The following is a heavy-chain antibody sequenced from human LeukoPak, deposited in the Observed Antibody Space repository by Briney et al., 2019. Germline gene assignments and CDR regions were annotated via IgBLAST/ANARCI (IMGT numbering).Heavy chain of an antibody. CDR3: ARVCRDYSYLYYGMDV. CDR1: GGSLSSGDFS. CDR2: INHSGST. D-gene: IGHD4-17*01. Sequence: PSETLSLTCVVSGGSLSSGDFSWGWIRQPPGKGLEWLANINHSGSTYYNPSLTGRGTISIDRSRNQFSLKLRSVTAADTAAYYCARVCRDYSYLYYGMDVWGQGTTVTVSS. V-gene: IGHV4-30-2*01. J-gene: IGHJ6*02.